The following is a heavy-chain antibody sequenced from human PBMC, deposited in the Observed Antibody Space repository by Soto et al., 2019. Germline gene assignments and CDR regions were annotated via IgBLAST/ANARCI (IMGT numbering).Heavy chain of an antibody. Sequence: EVQLLESGGGLVQPGGSLSLPCAASGFPLSSYAMSWVPQAPGKGLEWVSAISGSGGSTYYADSVKGRFTISRDNSKNTLYLQMNSLRAEDTAVYYCAKDFQNGMDVWGQGTTVTVSS. J-gene: IGHJ6*02. CDR2: ISGSGGST. CDR1: GFPLSSYA. V-gene: IGHV3-23*01. CDR3: AKDFQNGMDV.